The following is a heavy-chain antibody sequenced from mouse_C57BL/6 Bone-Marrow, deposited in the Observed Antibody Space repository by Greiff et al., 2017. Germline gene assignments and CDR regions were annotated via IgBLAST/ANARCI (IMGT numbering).Heavy chain of an antibody. D-gene: IGHD3-3*01. CDR3: ARRASSFAY. Sequence: EVQLQQSGPELVKPGASVKIPCTASGYTFTDYNMDWVKQSHGKSLEWLGDINPNNGGTIYNQKFKGKATLTVDKTSSTAYIELLLLTSEDTADYYGARRASSFAYGGQGTLVTVAA. CDR1: GYTFTDYN. CDR2: INPNNGGT. V-gene: IGHV1-18*01. J-gene: IGHJ3*01.